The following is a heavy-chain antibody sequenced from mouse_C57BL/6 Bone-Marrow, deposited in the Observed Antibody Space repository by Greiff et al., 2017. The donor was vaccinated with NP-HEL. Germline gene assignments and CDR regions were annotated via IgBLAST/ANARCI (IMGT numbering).Heavy chain of an antibody. J-gene: IGHJ2*01. CDR1: GYAFTNYL. Sequence: QVQLKESGAELVRPGTSVKVSCKASGYAFTNYLIEWVKQRPGQGLEWIGVINPGSGGTNYNEKFKGKATLTADKSSSTAYMQLSSLTSEDSAVYFCARSGDYYYVSSRDYWGQGTTLTVSS. V-gene: IGHV1-54*01. D-gene: IGHD1-1*01. CDR3: ARSGDYYYVSSRDY. CDR2: INPGSGGT.